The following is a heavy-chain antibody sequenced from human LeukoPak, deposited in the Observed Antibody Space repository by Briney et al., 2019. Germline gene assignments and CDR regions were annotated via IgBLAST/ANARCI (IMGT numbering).Heavy chain of an antibody. Sequence: SETLSLTCTVSGGSISTYYWSWIRQPPGKGLHWIGYVYYSGSTNYNPSLKSRVTISADTSKNQFSLKLSSVTAADTAVYYCARGRAYFDWGQGTLVTVSS. CDR3: ARGRAYFD. V-gene: IGHV4-59*12. J-gene: IGHJ4*02. CDR1: GGSISTYY. CDR2: VYYSGST. D-gene: IGHD3-9*01.